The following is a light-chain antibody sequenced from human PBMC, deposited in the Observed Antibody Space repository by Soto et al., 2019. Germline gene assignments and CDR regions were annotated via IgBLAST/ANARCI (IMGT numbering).Light chain of an antibody. CDR3: QQYYSYPT. V-gene: IGKV1-8*01. J-gene: IGKJ3*01. Sequence: AILMTQSPSSLSASTGDRVTITCRASQGISSYLAWYQQKPGKAPKLLIYAASTLQSGVPSRFSGSGSGTDFTLTISCLQSEDFATYYCQQYYSYPTFGPGTKVDIK. CDR1: QGISSY. CDR2: AAS.